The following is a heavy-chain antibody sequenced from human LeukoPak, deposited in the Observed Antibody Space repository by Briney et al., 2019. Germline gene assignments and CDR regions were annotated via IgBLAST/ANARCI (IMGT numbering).Heavy chain of an antibody. J-gene: IGHJ4*02. CDR2: IYYSGST. D-gene: IGHD1-26*01. Sequence: KSSETLSLTCTVSGGSISSSSYYWGWIRQPPGKGLEWIGSIYYSGSTYYNPSLKSRVTISVDTSKNQFSLKLSSVTAADTAVYYCARLPRASIDYWGQGTLVTVSS. CDR1: GGSISSSSYY. V-gene: IGHV4-39*01. CDR3: ARLPRASIDY.